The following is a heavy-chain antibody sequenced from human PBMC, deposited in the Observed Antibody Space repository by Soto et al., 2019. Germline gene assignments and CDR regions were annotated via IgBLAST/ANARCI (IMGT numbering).Heavy chain of an antibody. CDR1: GFTFSTYG. D-gene: IGHD6-19*01. V-gene: IGHV3-33*01. CDR3: ARDGVAVAGRYNWFDP. Sequence: GGSLRLSCAASGFTFSTYGMHWVRQAPGKGLEWVALIWYDGSNKYFADSVKGRFTISRDNSKNTMYLQMNSLRTEDTAVYYCARDGVAVAGRYNWFDPWGQGTLVTVSS. J-gene: IGHJ5*02. CDR2: IWYDGSNK.